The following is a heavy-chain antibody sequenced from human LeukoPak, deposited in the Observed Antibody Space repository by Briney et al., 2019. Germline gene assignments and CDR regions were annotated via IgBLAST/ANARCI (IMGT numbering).Heavy chain of an antibody. CDR2: INGSGGST. CDR3: AKGSQSTYYDFWSGYPEYYFDY. J-gene: IGHJ4*02. V-gene: IGHV3-23*01. D-gene: IGHD3-3*01. CDR1: GFTFSSYA. Sequence: GGSLSLSCAASGFTFSSYAMSWVRQAPGKGLEWVSAINGSGGSTYYADSVKGRFTISRDNSKNTLYLQMNSLRAEDTAVYYCAKGSQSTYYDFWSGYPEYYFDYWGQGTLVTVSS.